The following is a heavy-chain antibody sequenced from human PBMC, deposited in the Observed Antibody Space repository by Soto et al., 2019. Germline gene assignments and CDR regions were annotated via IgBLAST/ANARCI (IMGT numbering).Heavy chain of an antibody. J-gene: IGHJ2*01. D-gene: IGHD3-22*01. CDR2: ITRSGEYT. V-gene: IGHV3-23*01. CDR1: GLTFSTYA. Sequence: EVQLLESGGGLVQPGGSLRLSCAASGLTFSTYAMTWVRQAPGKGLDMGSAITRSGEYTQYADSVKGRFTISREYSNNSLDLRMISQRAVDTPVYYCAKVGSYSDKFEYWYFVLLCCGPLVTVSS. CDR3: AKVGSYSDKFEYWYFVL.